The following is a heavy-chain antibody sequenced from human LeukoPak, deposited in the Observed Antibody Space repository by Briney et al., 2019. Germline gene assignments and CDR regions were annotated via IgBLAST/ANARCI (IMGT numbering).Heavy chain of an antibody. Sequence: SETLSLTCTVSGVSISSYYWSWIRQPPGKTLEWIGDIYYTGRTNYSPSLKRRVTISLDTSKNQFSLNLNSVTAADTAVYYCARGRFRQNYCTGGSCPYVYLDHWGQGTLVTVSP. D-gene: IGHD2-15*01. CDR1: GVSISSYY. J-gene: IGHJ4*02. V-gene: IGHV4-59*01. CDR2: IYYTGRT. CDR3: ARGRFRQNYCTGGSCPYVYLDH.